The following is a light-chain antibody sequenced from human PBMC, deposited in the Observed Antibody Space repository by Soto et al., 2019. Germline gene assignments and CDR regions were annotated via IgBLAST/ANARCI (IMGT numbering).Light chain of an antibody. Sequence: QSVLTQPASVSGSPGQSITISCTGTSNDIGAYNYVSWYQQHPGKAPKLMIYDVRNRPSGVSNRFSGSKSGNTASLTISGLDTEDEADYYCSSYVSSSTLVFGTGTKLTVL. J-gene: IGLJ1*01. CDR3: SSYVSSSTLV. CDR1: SNDIGAYNY. V-gene: IGLV2-14*01. CDR2: DVR.